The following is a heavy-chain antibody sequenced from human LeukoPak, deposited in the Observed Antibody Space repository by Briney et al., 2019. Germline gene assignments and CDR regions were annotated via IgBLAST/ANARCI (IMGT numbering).Heavy chain of an antibody. V-gene: IGHV4-59*08. J-gene: IGHJ5*01. Sequence: PSETLSLTCTVSGASIGGFYWSWIRQPLEKGLEWIGYIHYSGSTNYNPSLKSRVTISVDTSKNQISLNLTSVTAADTAVYYCARTLAAADSWGQGTLVTVSS. CDR1: GASIGGFY. D-gene: IGHD6-13*01. CDR3: ARTLAAADS. CDR2: IHYSGST.